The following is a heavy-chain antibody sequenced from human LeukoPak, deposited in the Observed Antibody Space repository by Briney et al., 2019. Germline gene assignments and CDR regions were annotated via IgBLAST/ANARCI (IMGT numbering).Heavy chain of an antibody. CDR2: INPSGGST. J-gene: IGHJ3*02. CDR3: ARQSYFDGRGDDAFDI. Sequence: ASVKVSCKASGYTFTNYYMHWVRQAPGQGLEWMGIINPSGGSTSYAQRFQGRVTMTRDTSTTTVYMELSWLRSEDTAVYYCARQSYFDGRGDDAFDIWGQGTMVTVSS. D-gene: IGHD2-15*01. V-gene: IGHV1-46*01. CDR1: GYTFTNYY.